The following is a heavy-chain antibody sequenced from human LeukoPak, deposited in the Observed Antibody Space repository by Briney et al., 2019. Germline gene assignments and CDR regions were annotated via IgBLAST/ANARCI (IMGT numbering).Heavy chain of an antibody. CDR2: IRYDGSNK. CDR1: GFTFSSYG. Sequence: GGSLRLSCAASGFTFSSYGMHWVRQAPGKGLEWVAFIRYDGSNKYYADSVKGRFTISRGNSKNTLYLQMNSLRAEDTAVYYCAKGKVTIFGVVIIRPNWFDPWGQGTLVTVSS. V-gene: IGHV3-30*02. D-gene: IGHD3-3*01. CDR3: AKGKVTIFGVVIIRPNWFDP. J-gene: IGHJ5*02.